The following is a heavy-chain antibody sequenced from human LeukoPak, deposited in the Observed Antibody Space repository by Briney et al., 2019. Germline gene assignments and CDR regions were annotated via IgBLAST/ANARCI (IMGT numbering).Heavy chain of an antibody. J-gene: IGHJ6*02. CDR2: ISGSGGST. CDR1: GFTFSHYA. CDR3: AKSQSFYYYYGMDV. V-gene: IGHV3-23*01. Sequence: GGSLRLSCAVSGFTFSHYAMNWGRQAPGKGLEWVSAISGSGGSTYYAGSVKGRFTISRDSSKNTLYLQMNSLGADDTAVYYCAKSQSFYYYYGMDVWGQGTTVTVSS. D-gene: IGHD5-24*01.